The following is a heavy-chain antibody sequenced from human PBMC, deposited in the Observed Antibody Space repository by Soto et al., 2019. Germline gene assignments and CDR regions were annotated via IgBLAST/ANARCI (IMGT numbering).Heavy chain of an antibody. CDR3: ARSYGIGVNTDY. Sequence: SETLSLTCTVSGGSISSYYWSWIRQPPGKGLEWIGYIYYSGSTNYNPSLKSRVTISVDTSKNQFSLKLSSVTAADTAVYYCARSYGIGVNTDYWGQGTLVTVS. D-gene: IGHD1-26*01. V-gene: IGHV4-59*01. CDR2: IYYSGST. J-gene: IGHJ4*02. CDR1: GGSISSYY.